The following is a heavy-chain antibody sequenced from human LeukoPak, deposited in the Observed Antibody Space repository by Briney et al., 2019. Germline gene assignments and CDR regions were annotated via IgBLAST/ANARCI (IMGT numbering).Heavy chain of an antibody. V-gene: IGHV3-53*01. CDR2: IYSGGST. CDR3: ARAHSGHLSFDY. D-gene: IGHD3-10*01. J-gene: IGHJ4*02. Sequence: GGSLRLSCAASGFTVSSNYMSWVRQAPGKGLEWVSVIYSGGSTYYADSVKGRFTISRDNSRNTLYLQMNSLRDEDTAVYYCARAHSGHLSFDYWGQGTLVTVSS. CDR1: GFTVSSNY.